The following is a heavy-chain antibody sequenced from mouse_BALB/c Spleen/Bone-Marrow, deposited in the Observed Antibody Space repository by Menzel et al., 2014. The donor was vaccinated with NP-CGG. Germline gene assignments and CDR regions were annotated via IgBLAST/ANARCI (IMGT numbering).Heavy chain of an antibody. Sequence: VQLKESGPELVKPGASVKMSCKASGYTFTSYVMHWVKQKPGQGLEWIGYINPYNDGAKYNEKFKGKATLTSDKSSSTAYMELSSLTSEVSAVYYCARWDYGSSYHYWGQGTTLTVSS. CDR3: ARWDYGSSYHY. V-gene: IGHV1-14*01. J-gene: IGHJ2*01. CDR1: GYTFTSYV. D-gene: IGHD1-1*01. CDR2: INPYNDGA.